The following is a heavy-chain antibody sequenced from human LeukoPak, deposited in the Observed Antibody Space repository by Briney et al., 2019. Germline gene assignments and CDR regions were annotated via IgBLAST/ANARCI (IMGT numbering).Heavy chain of an antibody. CDR1: GFTFSSYG. J-gene: IGHJ6*03. D-gene: IGHD6-13*01. Sequence: PGGSLRLSCAASGFTFSSYGMSWVRQAPGKGLEWVAVISYDGSNKYYADSVKGRFTISRDNSKNTLYLQMNSLRAEDTAVYYCARGGHQQQPILYYYYMDVWGKGTTVTVSS. CDR2: ISYDGSNK. CDR3: ARGGHQQQPILYYYYMDV. V-gene: IGHV3-30*03.